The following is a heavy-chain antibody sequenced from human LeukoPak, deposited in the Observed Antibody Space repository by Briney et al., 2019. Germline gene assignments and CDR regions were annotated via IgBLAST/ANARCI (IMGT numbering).Heavy chain of an antibody. CDR3: ARATAVATMKAFDY. Sequence: ASVNVSCKASGYTFTGYYMHWVRQAPGQGLEWMGWINPNSGGTNYAQKFQGWVAMTRDTSISTAYMELSRLRSDDTAVYYCARATAVATMKAFDYWGQGTLVTVSS. CDR1: GYTFTGYY. V-gene: IGHV1-2*04. CDR2: INPNSGGT. D-gene: IGHD5-12*01. J-gene: IGHJ4*02.